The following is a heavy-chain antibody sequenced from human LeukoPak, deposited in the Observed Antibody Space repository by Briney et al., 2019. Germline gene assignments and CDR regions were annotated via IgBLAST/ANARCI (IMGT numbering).Heavy chain of an antibody. Sequence: GGSLRVSCAASGFTFSSYSMNWVRQAPGKGLEWVSSISSSSSYIYYADSVKGRFTISRDNAKNSLYLQMNSLRAEDTAVYYCAREEYCSGGSCEFDYWGQGTLVTVSS. D-gene: IGHD2-15*01. CDR1: GFTFSSYS. V-gene: IGHV3-21*01. CDR3: AREEYCSGGSCEFDY. J-gene: IGHJ4*02. CDR2: ISSSSSYI.